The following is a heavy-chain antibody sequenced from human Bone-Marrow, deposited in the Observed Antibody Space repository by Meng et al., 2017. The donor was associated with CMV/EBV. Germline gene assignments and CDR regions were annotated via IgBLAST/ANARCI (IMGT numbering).Heavy chain of an antibody. CDR1: GGSISSSSYY. J-gene: IGHJ4*02. D-gene: IGHD2-2*01. CDR2: IYYSGST. V-gene: IGHV4-39*07. CDR3: ARKKGAGVVVPADRGYFDS. Sequence: SETLSLTCTASGGSISSSSYYWGWIRQPPGKGLEWIGSIYYSGSTYYNPSLKSRVTISVDTSKNQFSLKLSSVPAADTAVYFCARKKGAGVVVPADRGYFDSWGQGTLVTVSS.